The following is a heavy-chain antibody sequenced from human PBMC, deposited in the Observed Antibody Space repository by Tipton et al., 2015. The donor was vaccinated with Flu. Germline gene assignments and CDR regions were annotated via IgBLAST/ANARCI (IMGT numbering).Heavy chain of an antibody. CDR2: ISSSGSTI. V-gene: IGHV3-48*03. CDR1: GFTFSSYE. Sequence: SLRLSCAASGFTFSSYEMNWVRQAPGKGLEWVSYISSSGSTIYYADSVKGRFTISRDNAKDSLYLQMNSLRAEDTAVYYCARGLGGPYYDFWSGYFGYWGQGTLVTVSS. J-gene: IGHJ4*02. CDR3: ARGLGGPYYDFWSGYFGY. D-gene: IGHD3-3*01.